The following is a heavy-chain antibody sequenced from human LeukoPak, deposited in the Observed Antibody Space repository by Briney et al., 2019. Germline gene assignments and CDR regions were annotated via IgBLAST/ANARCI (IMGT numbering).Heavy chain of an antibody. CDR3: ARARPDTAMAVDY. Sequence: KPSETLSLTCTVSGGSISSYYWSWVRQPPGKGLEWIGYIYNSGSTKYNPSLKSRVTVSVDTSKNQFSLKLSSVTAADTAVYYCARARPDTAMAVDYWGQGTLVTVSS. CDR2: IYNSGST. V-gene: IGHV4-59*01. D-gene: IGHD5-18*01. CDR1: GGSISSYY. J-gene: IGHJ4*02.